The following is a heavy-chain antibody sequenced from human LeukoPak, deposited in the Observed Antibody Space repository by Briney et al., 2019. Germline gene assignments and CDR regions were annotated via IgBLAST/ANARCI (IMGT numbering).Heavy chain of an antibody. J-gene: IGHJ4*01. V-gene: IGHV3-23*01. D-gene: IGHD2/OR15-2a*01. CDR2: IGPSGTSA. Sequence: GGSLRLSCAASGFTFSGSAMTWVRQAPGKGLEWVSSIGPSGTSAYYADSVKGRFTISRDNSKNTLFLQMNSLRAEDTAVFYRAKKFRFLRDYWGPGTLGTVPS. CDR1: GFTFSGSA. CDR3: AKKFRFLRDY.